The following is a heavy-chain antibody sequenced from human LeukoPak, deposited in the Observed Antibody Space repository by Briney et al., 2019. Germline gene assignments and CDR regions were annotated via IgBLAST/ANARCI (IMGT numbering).Heavy chain of an antibody. CDR3: ARRCSSTSCFDY. CDR2: ISSSSSYI. D-gene: IGHD2-2*01. V-gene: IGHV3-21*01. CDR1: GFTFSSYS. J-gene: IGHJ4*02. Sequence: PGGSLRLSCAASGFTFSSYSMNWVRQAPGKGLEWVSSISSSSSYIYYADSVKGRFTISRDNAKNSLYLQMNSLRAEDTAVYYRARRCSSTSCFDYWGRGTLVTVSS.